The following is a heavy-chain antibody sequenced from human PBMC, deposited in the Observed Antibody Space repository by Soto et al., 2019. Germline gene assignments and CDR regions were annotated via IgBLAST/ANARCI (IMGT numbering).Heavy chain of an antibody. CDR2: ISAYNGNT. CDR1: GYTFTSYG. V-gene: IGHV1-18*01. Sequence: GASVKVSCKASGYTFTSYGISWVRQAPGQGLEWMGWISAYNGNTNYAQKLQGRVTMTTDTSTSTAYMELRSLRSDDTAVYYCARDRWNYGDSGMIRETHNWFDPWGQGTLVTVSS. D-gene: IGHD4-17*01. CDR3: ARDRWNYGDSGMIRETHNWFDP. J-gene: IGHJ5*02.